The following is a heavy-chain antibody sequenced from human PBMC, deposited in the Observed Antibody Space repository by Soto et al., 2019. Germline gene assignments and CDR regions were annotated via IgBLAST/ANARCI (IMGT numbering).Heavy chain of an antibody. CDR3: AKAPYNWNDGSHFDY. V-gene: IGHV3-30*18. D-gene: IGHD1-1*01. J-gene: IGHJ4*02. CDR1: GFTFSSYG. CDR2: ISYDGSNK. Sequence: HPGGSLRLSCAASGFTFSSYGMHWVRQAPGKGLEWVAVISYDGSNKYYADSVKGRFTISRDNSKNTLYLQMNSLRAEDTAVYYCAKAPYNWNDGSHFDYWGQGTLVTVSS.